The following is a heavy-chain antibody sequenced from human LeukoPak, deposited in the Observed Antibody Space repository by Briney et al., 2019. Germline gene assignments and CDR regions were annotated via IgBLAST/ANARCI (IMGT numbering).Heavy chain of an antibody. Sequence: PSETLSLTCTVSGGSISSYYWSWIRQPPGKGLEWIGYIYYSGSTNYNPSLKSRVTISVDTSKNQFSLKLSSVTAADTAVYYCARHVYDSSGYYFYFDYWGQGTLVTVSS. CDR2: IYYSGST. CDR3: ARHVYDSSGYYFYFDY. D-gene: IGHD3-22*01. J-gene: IGHJ4*02. V-gene: IGHV4-59*08. CDR1: GGSISSYY.